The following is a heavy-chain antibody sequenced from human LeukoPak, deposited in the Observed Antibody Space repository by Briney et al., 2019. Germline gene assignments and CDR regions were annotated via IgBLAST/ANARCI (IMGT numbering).Heavy chain of an antibody. CDR3: ARVAVVVPAVANWFDP. J-gene: IGHJ5*02. Sequence: PGGSLRLSCAASGFTFSSYSMNWVRQAPGKGLEWVSSISSSSRYIYYADSVKGRFTISRDNAMNSLYLQMNSLRAEDTAVYYCARVAVVVPAVANWFDPWGQGTLVTVSS. V-gene: IGHV3-21*01. CDR2: ISSSSRYI. CDR1: GFTFSSYS. D-gene: IGHD2-2*01.